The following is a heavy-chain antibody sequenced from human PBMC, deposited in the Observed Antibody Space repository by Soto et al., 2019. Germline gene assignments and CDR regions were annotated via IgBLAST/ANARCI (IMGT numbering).Heavy chain of an antibody. D-gene: IGHD1-26*01. CDR2: SSSSSSNT. CDR1: GFTFSSYS. CDR3: ARDALYCGSYFDYYYGMDF. V-gene: IGHV3-48*02. J-gene: IGHJ6*02. Sequence: PGGSLRLSCAASGFTFSSYSMNWVRMAPGKGLEWDSYSSSSSSNTNYADSVKDRFTISRDNTKNSLYLQMNSLRNEDTAVYYYARDALYCGSYFDYYYGMDFWGQGTTVTVSS.